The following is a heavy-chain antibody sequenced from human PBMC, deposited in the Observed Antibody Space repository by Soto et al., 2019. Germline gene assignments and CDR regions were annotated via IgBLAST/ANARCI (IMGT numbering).Heavy chain of an antibody. J-gene: IGHJ4*02. V-gene: IGHV3-30-3*01. CDR1: GFTFSSYA. CDR3: ARPLESGSYSGYFDY. Sequence: PGGSLRLSCAASGFTFSSYAMHWVRQAPGKGLEWVAVISYDGSNKYYADSVKGRFTISRDNSKNTLYLQMNSLRAEDTAVYYCARPLESGSYSGYFDYWGQGT. D-gene: IGHD1-26*01. CDR2: ISYDGSNK.